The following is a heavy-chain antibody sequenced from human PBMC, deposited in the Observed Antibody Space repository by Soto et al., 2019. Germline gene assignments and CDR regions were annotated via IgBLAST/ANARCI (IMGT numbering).Heavy chain of an antibody. D-gene: IGHD6-13*01. CDR2: IDPSDSYT. V-gene: IGHV5-10-1*01. J-gene: IGHJ6*02. CDR1: GYSFTSYW. CDR3: ARRSSSWGNYYGMDV. Sequence: PGRSLKISCKGSGYSFTSYWISWVRQMPGKGLEWMGRIDPSDSYTNYSPSFQGHVTISADKSISTAYLQWSSLKASDTAMYYCARRSSSWGNYYGMDVWGQGTTVTVSS.